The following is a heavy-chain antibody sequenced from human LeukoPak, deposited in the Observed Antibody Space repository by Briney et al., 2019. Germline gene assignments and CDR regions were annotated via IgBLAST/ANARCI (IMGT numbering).Heavy chain of an antibody. D-gene: IGHD6-19*01. CDR2: IKQDGSEK. CDR3: AREGGGSSGWFPYYYYYYMDV. J-gene: IGHJ6*03. V-gene: IGHV3-7*01. CDR1: GFNVSANY. Sequence: GGSLRLSCAASGFNVSANYMSWVRQAPGKGLEWVANIKQDGSEKYYVDSVKGRFTISRDNAKNSLYLQMNSLRAEGTAVYYCAREGGGSSGWFPYYYYYYMDVWGKGTTVTVSS.